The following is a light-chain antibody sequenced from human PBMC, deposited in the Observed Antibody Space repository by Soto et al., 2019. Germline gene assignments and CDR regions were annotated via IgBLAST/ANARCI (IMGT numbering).Light chain of an antibody. Sequence: EIVSTQSPGTLSLSPGERATLSCRASQSVSSSYLAWYQQKPGQAPRLLIYGASSRATGIPDRFSGSGSGTDFTLTISSLEPEDLAVYYCQKYGSSPPVTVGQGPKVDI. CDR2: GAS. J-gene: IGKJ1*01. CDR3: QKYGSSPPVT. CDR1: QSVSSSY. V-gene: IGKV3-20*01.